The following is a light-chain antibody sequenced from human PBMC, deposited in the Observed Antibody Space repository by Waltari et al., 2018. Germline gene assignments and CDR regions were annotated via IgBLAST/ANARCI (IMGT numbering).Light chain of an antibody. CDR3: QTFDNTLSGRV. CDR1: SSNIGAGYD. Sequence: QSELTQPPSVSGALGQTVTISCTGSSSNIGAGYDVHWYQQFPGTAPKLLFYSDNNRPSGVPDRFSGSKSGASASLAITGLQAEDEAVYYCQTFDNTLSGRVFGGGTELTVL. V-gene: IGLV1-40*01. CDR2: SDN. J-gene: IGLJ3*02.